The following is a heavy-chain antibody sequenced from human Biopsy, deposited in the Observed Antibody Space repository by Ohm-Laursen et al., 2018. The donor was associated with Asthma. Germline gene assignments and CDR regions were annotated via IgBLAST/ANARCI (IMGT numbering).Heavy chain of an antibody. CDR3: ARVLESSGRGPFYFVALDV. Sequence: SLRLSCTAPGFSFSDYYMTWMRQAPGKGLEWVSSISSSGSTKYPAESVQGRFTISRDNTQKSLFLQMNNLRAEDTAIYFCARVLESSGRGPFYFVALDVWGQGTTVAVS. D-gene: IGHD6-25*01. CDR2: ISSSGSTK. J-gene: IGHJ6*02. V-gene: IGHV3-11*01. CDR1: GFSFSDYY.